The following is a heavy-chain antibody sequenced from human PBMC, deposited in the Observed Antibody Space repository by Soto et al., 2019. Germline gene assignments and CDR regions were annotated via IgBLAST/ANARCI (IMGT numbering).Heavy chain of an antibody. V-gene: IGHV3-30-3*01. CDR3: ARDALFGVVGADAFDI. CDR1: GFTFSSYA. J-gene: IGHJ3*02. Sequence: GGSLRLSCAASGFTFSSYAMHWVRQAPGKGLEWVAVIPYDGSNKYYADSVKGRFTISRDNSKNTLYLQMNSLRAEDTAVYYCARDALFGVVGADAFDIWGQGTMVTVSS. D-gene: IGHD3-3*01. CDR2: IPYDGSNK.